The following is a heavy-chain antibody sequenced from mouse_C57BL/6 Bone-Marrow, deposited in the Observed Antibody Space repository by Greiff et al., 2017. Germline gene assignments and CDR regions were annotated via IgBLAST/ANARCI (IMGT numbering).Heavy chain of an antibody. D-gene: IGHD2-3*01. CDR3: ARDGYYAMDY. Sequence: VQLQQPGAELVKPGASVKLSCKASGYTFTSYWMQWVKPRPGQGLAWIGEIDPSDSYTNYNQKFKGKATLTVDTSSSTAYMQLSSLTSEDSAVYYCARDGYYAMDYWGQGTSVTVSS. J-gene: IGHJ4*01. V-gene: IGHV1-50*01. CDR1: GYTFTSYW. CDR2: IDPSDSYT.